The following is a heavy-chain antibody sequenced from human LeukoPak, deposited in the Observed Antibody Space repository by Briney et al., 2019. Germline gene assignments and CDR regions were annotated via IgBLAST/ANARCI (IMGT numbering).Heavy chain of an antibody. J-gene: IGHJ4*02. D-gene: IGHD3-16*01. Sequence: GASVKVSCKASGYTFTGYYMHWVRQAPGQGLEWMGWINPNSGGTNYAQKFQGRVTMTRDTSISTAYIDLSRLRSDDTAVYYCARDSPDWGSVSYYFDYWGQGTLVTVSS. CDR3: ARDSPDWGSVSYYFDY. CDR1: GYTFTGYY. CDR2: INPNSGGT. V-gene: IGHV1-2*02.